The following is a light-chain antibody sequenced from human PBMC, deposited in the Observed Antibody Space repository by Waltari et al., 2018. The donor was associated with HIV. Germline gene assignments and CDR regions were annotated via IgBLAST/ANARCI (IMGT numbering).Light chain of an antibody. CDR3: CSYAGSNTFNYV. J-gene: IGLJ1*01. Sequence: QSALTQPASVYGSPGQSITISCPGTSSDIGGYNYVPWYQLHPGKAPKLMIYDVSKRPSGVSNRFSGSKSGNTASLTISGLQAEDEADYYCCSYAGSNTFNYVFGTGTKVTVL. V-gene: IGLV2-23*02. CDR2: DVS. CDR1: SSDIGGYNY.